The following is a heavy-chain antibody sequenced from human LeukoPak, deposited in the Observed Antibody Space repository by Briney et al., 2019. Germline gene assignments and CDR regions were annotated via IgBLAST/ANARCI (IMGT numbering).Heavy chain of an antibody. J-gene: IGHJ3*02. V-gene: IGHV4-4*07. CDR2: MYTSGTT. Sequence: SETLSLTCTVSGDSIGSYYWSWIRQSAGKGLEWIGRMYTSGTTDYNPSLKSRVTMLVDTSKNQFSLQLNSVTAADTAVYYCARDPYYDILTGYLIRGTFDIWGLGTMVTVSS. CDR1: GDSIGSYY. D-gene: IGHD3-9*01. CDR3: ARDPYYDILTGYLIRGTFDI.